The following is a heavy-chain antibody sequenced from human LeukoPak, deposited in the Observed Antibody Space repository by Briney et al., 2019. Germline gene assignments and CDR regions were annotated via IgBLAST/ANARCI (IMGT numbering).Heavy chain of an antibody. J-gene: IGHJ4*02. Sequence: SETLSLTCTVSGGSISSGSYSWNWIRQPAGKGLEWIGRIYTSGSTNYNPSLKSRLTISVDTSKNQFSLKLSSVTAADTAVYYCATTGGYSYDFDYWGQGTLVTVSS. CDR1: GGSISSGSYS. D-gene: IGHD5-18*01. CDR3: ATTGGYSYDFDY. V-gene: IGHV4-61*02. CDR2: IYTSGST.